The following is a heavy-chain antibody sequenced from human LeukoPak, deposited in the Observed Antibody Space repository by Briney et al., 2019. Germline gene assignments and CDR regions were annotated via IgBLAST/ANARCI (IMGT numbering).Heavy chain of an antibody. CDR2: MYSGGST. CDR1: GFTVSSNY. D-gene: IGHD3-10*01. CDR3: AKSYGSGSYSGAVD. Sequence: PGGSLRLSCAASGFTVSSNYMSWVRQAPGKGLEWVSVMYSGGSTYYADSVKGRFTISRDNSKNTLYLQMNSLRAEDTAVYYCAKSYGSGSYSGAVDWGQGTLVTVSS. J-gene: IGHJ4*02. V-gene: IGHV3-66*01.